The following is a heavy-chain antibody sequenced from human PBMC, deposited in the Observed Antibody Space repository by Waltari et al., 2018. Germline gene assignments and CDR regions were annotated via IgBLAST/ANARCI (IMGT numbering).Heavy chain of an antibody. V-gene: IGHV4-31*03. CDR2: IYYSGRT. Sequence: QVQLQESGPGLVKPSQTLSLTCTVSGGSISSGGYYWSWIRQHPGKGLEWIGYIYYSGRTYYNPSLKSRVNISVGTSKNQFALKLSAVTAADTAVYYCARGHGSGSYYKGLGYWGQGTLVTVSS. J-gene: IGHJ4*02. CDR1: GGSISSGGYY. D-gene: IGHD3-10*01. CDR3: ARGHGSGSYYKGLGY.